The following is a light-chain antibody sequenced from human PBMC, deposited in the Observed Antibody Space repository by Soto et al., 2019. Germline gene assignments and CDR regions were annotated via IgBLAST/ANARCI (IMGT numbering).Light chain of an antibody. CDR3: QKYDSAPLT. Sequence: DIQMTQSPSSLSASVGDRVTIACRASQGISNSLAWYQQKPGKVPKLLIYTAYTLRSGVPSRFSGSGSGTDFTLTINSLQPEDVATYYCQKYDSAPLTFGQGTKVEIK. J-gene: IGKJ1*01. V-gene: IGKV1-27*01. CDR2: TAY. CDR1: QGISNS.